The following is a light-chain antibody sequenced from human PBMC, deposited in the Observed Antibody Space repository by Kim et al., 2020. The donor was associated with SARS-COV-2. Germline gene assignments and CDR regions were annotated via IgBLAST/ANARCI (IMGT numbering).Light chain of an antibody. J-gene: IGKJ4*01. CDR1: QDIRTN. CDR3: QQFRTFPLT. V-gene: IGKV1-13*02. Sequence: GDRVTITCRASQDIRTNLGWYQQRPGMPPNFLIYDASSLMSGVPSTFSGSGSGTVFTLTISSLEPEDFATYYCQQFRTFPLTFGGGTPVDIK. CDR2: DAS.